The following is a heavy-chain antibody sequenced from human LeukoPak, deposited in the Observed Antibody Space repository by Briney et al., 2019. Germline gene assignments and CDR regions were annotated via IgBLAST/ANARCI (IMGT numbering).Heavy chain of an antibody. J-gene: IGHJ4*02. V-gene: IGHV1-8*02. Sequence: GASVKVSCKASGYTFTSYGISWVRQATGQGLEWMGWMNPNSGNTGYAQKFQGRVTMTRNTSISTAYMELSSLRSEDTAVYYCARGGPYYYDSSGYYYEDWGQGTLVTVSS. CDR2: MNPNSGNT. CDR3: ARGGPYYYDSSGYYYED. CDR1: GYTFTSYG. D-gene: IGHD3-22*01.